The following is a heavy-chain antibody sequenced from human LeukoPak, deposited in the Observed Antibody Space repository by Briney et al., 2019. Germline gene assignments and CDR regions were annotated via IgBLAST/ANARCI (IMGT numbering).Heavy chain of an antibody. CDR1: GFTFNKYY. CDR3: ARAGYSSGWYYFDY. CDR2: INSDGSST. J-gene: IGHJ4*02. V-gene: IGHV3-74*01. D-gene: IGHD6-19*01. Sequence: GGSLRLSCAVSGFTFNKYYMHWVRQAPGKGLVWVSRINSDGSSTSYADSVKGRFTISRDNAKNTLYLQMNSLRAEDTAVYYCARAGYSSGWYYFDYWGQGTLVTVPS.